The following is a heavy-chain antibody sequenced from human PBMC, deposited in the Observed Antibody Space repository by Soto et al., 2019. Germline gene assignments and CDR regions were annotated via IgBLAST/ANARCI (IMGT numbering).Heavy chain of an antibody. D-gene: IGHD4-17*01. CDR1: GGSISSSSYY. CDR2: IYYSGST. V-gene: IGHV4-39*02. CDR3: AREDYGESLDY. Sequence: QLQLQESGPGLVKPSETLSLTCTVSGGSISSSSYYWGWIRQPPGKGLEWIGSIYYSGSTYYNPSLKSRVTIAVDTSKNQFSLKLSPVTAADTAVYYCAREDYGESLDYWGQGTLVTVSS. J-gene: IGHJ4*02.